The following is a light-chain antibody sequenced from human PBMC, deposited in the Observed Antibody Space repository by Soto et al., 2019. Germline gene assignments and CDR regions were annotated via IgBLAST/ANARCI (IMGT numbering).Light chain of an antibody. CDR2: TNS. CDR1: SSNTGAGYD. Sequence: QSVLTQPPSVSGAPGQRVTISCTGSSSNTGAGYDVHWYQQLPGTAPKLLMYTNSHRPSGVPDRFSGSKSGTSASLAITGLQADDEAHYYCHSYGSGLRGVVFGGGTKLTVL. V-gene: IGLV1-40*01. J-gene: IGLJ2*01. CDR3: HSYGSGLRGVV.